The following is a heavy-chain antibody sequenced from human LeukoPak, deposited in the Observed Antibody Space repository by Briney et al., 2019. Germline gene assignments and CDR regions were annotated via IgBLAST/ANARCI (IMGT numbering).Heavy chain of an antibody. D-gene: IGHD6-13*01. J-gene: IGHJ4*02. CDR1: GFTFSSYG. CDR2: ISSSSSTI. V-gene: IGHV3-48*01. Sequence: GGSLRLSCAASGFTFSSYGMHWVRQAPGKGLEWVSYISSSSSTIYYADSVKGRFTISRDNSKNTLYLQMNSLRAEDTAVYYCAKAPSIAAADRYYFDYWGQGTLVTVSS. CDR3: AKAPSIAAADRYYFDY.